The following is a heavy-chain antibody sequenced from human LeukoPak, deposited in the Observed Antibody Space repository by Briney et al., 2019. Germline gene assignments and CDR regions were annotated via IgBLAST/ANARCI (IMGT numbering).Heavy chain of an antibody. D-gene: IGHD3-10*01. Sequence: GGSLRLSCAASGFTLTNYAMAWVRQAPGKGLEWVSAFGGGSAYYADSVKGRFTNSRDNSKTTLYLQVNSLRADETAVYYCTRVSGSFDMWGKGTMVTVSS. CDR2: FGGGSA. CDR1: GFTLTNYA. V-gene: IGHV3-23*01. J-gene: IGHJ3*02. CDR3: TRVSGSFDM.